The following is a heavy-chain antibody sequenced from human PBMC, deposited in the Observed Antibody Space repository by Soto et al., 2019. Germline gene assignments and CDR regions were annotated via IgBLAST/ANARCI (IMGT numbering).Heavy chain of an antibody. CDR3: ARRRPVPSYYYGMDV. V-gene: IGHV1-3*01. CDR1: GYTFTSYA. Sequence: QVQLVQSGAEVKKPGASVKVSCKASGYTFTSYAIHWVRQAPGQRLEWMGWINAGNGNTKYSQKFQGRVTITRDTSASTAYMELSSLRSEDTAVYYCARRRPVPSYYYGMDVWGQGTTVTVSS. D-gene: IGHD2-2*01. CDR2: INAGNGNT. J-gene: IGHJ6*02.